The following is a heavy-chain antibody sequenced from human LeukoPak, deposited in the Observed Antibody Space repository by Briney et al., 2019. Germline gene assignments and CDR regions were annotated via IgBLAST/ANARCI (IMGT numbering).Heavy chain of an antibody. CDR1: GGSFSSYY. Sequence: PSETLSLTCAVYGGSFSSYYWSWIRQPPGKGLEWIGEINHSGSTNYNPSLKSRVTISVDTSKNHFSLKLSSVTAADTAVYYCASGGYSDLYFQHWGQGTLVTVSS. J-gene: IGHJ1*01. CDR3: ASGGYSDLYFQH. CDR2: INHSGST. D-gene: IGHD2-15*01. V-gene: IGHV4-34*01.